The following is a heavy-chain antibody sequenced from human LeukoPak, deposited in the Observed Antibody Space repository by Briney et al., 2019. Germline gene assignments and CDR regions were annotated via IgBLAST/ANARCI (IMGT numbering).Heavy chain of an antibody. CDR1: GFTFSNYG. J-gene: IGHJ4*02. D-gene: IGHD3-22*01. CDR3: AKGDDDSSGYSDY. V-gene: IGHV3-33*06. CDR2: IWYDGSNK. Sequence: GGSLRLSCAASGFTFSNYGMHWVRQAPGKGLEWVAVIWYDGSNKYYVDSVKGRFTISRDNSKNTLYLQMNSLRAEDTAVYYCAKGDDDSSGYSDYWGQGTLVTVSS.